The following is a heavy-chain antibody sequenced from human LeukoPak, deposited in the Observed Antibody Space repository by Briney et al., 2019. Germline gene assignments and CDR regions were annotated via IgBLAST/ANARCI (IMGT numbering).Heavy chain of an antibody. Sequence: GGSLRLSCAASRFTFDDYAMHWVRQAPGKGLEWGSGISWNSGSIGYADSVKGRFTISRDNAKNSLYLQMNSLRAEDTALYYCAKDRAGWLLTYFDYWGQGTLVTVSS. CDR1: RFTFDDYA. CDR3: AKDRAGWLLTYFDY. D-gene: IGHD3-22*01. CDR2: ISWNSGSI. V-gene: IGHV3-9*01. J-gene: IGHJ4*02.